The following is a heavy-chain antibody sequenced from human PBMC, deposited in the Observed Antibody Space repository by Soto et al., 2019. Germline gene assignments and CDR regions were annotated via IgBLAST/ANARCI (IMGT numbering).Heavy chain of an antibody. CDR1: GFTFSSYA. Sequence: EVQLLESGGDLAQPGGSLRLSCAASGFTFSSYAMTWVRQAPGKGLEWVSTISSSGVSTYYADSVEGRFTISRDNSKNTLYLQMNSLRAEDTAVYYCAKEWSDARTREKCGLVNYWGQGTLVTVSS. CDR2: ISSSGVST. J-gene: IGHJ4*02. D-gene: IGHD2-8*01. CDR3: AKEWSDARTREKCGLVNY. V-gene: IGHV3-23*01.